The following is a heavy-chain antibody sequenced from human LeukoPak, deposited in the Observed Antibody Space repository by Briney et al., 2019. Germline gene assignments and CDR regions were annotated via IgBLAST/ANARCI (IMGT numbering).Heavy chain of an antibody. J-gene: IGHJ4*02. CDR2: IWYDGSNK. CDR3: ASEAEYSSSYYFDY. V-gene: IGHV3-33*01. D-gene: IGHD6-6*01. CDR1: GFTFSSYG. Sequence: PGGSLRLSCAASGFTFSSYGMHWVRQAPGKGLEWVAVIWYDGSNKYYADSVKGRFTISRDNSKNTLYLQMNSLRAEDTAVYYCASEAEYSSSYYFDYWGQGTLVTVSS.